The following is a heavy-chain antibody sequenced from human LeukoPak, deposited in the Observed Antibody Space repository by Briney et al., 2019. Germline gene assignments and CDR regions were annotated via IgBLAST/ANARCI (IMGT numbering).Heavy chain of an antibody. V-gene: IGHV3-74*01. J-gene: IGHJ4*02. D-gene: IGHD1-26*01. CDR3: ARDGDSGVDY. CDR2: VNSDGSTT. Sequence: GGSLRLSCAASGFTFSSYWMHWVRQAPGKGLMWVSRVNSDGSTTNYADSVKGRFTISRDNAKNTLYLQMNSLRAEDTAVYYCARDGDSGVDYWGQGTLVTVSS. CDR1: GFTFSSYW.